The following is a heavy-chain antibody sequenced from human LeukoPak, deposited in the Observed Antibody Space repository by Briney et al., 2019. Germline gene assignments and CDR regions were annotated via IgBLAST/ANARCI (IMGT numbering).Heavy chain of an antibody. V-gene: IGHV3-23*01. Sequence: QPGGSLRLSCVASGFTLRSYAMSWVRQAPGKGLEWVSTISGSGGSTYYADSVKGRFTISRDNSKNTLYLQLNSLRAEDTAVYYCARYYYDSSGYFHFDYWGQGTLVTVSS. CDR3: ARYYYDSSGYFHFDY. CDR2: ISGSGGST. D-gene: IGHD3-22*01. CDR1: GFTLRSYA. J-gene: IGHJ4*02.